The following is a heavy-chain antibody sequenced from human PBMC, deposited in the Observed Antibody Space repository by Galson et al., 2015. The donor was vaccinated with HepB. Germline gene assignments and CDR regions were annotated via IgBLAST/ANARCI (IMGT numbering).Heavy chain of an antibody. CDR1: GLTFINSA. J-gene: IGHJ6*02. CDR3: AADAPYRNGWAYNYSFAMDV. V-gene: IGHV1-58*01. Sequence: SVKVSCKASGLTFINSAVQWVRQARGQRLEWIGWIVVGSGNTNYAQKFQERATITRDMSTSTAYMELSSLRSEDTAVYYCAADAPYRNGWAYNYSFAMDVWGQGTTVTVSS. CDR2: IVVGSGNT. D-gene: IGHD6-19*01.